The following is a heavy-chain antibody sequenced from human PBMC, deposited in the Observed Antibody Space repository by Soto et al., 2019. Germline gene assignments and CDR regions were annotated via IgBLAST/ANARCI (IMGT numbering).Heavy chain of an antibody. CDR3: ASLSPNRVEMASRVGDFDI. Sequence: GASVKVSCKSSGCTFTGYYMHWVRQAPGQGLEWMGWINPNSGGTNYAQKFQGRVTMTRDTSISTAYMELSRLRSEDTAVYYCASLSPNRVEMASRVGDFDIWGQGTMVTVSS. D-gene: IGHD1-26*01. J-gene: IGHJ3*02. CDR1: GCTFTGYY. CDR2: INPNSGGT. V-gene: IGHV1-2*02.